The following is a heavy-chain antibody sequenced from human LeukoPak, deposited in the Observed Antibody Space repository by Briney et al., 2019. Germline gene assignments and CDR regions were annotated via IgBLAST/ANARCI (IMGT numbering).Heavy chain of an antibody. CDR1: GFTFDDYA. D-gene: IGHD3-22*01. CDR3: AKIRVITSAYYYGMDV. CDR2: ISRSSGSI. V-gene: IGHV3-9*01. Sequence: GGSLRLSCAASGFTFDDYAMHWVRQAPGKGLEWVSGISRSSGSIGYADSVKGRFTISRDNAKNSLYRQMNSLRAEDTAVYYCAKIRVITSAYYYGMDVWGQGTTVVVSS. J-gene: IGHJ6*02.